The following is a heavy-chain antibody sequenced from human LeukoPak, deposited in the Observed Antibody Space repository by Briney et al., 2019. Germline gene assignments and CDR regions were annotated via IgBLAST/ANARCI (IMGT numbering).Heavy chain of an antibody. J-gene: IGHJ5*02. V-gene: IGHV4-39*01. Sequence: TSETLSLACAVSGDSISNSDYYWGWIRQSPGKGLEWITLINYSGHTFYNPSLRSRVTISVDMPKNQFSLNLNSVTAADTAVYYRARRRKDLNWFDPWAREPWSPSPQ. CDR2: INYSGHT. CDR1: GDSISNSDYY. CDR3: ARRRKDLNWFDP.